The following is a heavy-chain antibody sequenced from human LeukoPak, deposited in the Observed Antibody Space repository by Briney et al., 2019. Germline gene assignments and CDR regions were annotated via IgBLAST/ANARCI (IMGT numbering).Heavy chain of an antibody. V-gene: IGHV1-69*13. D-gene: IGHD6-6*01. J-gene: IGHJ4*02. CDR3: ASSSSSWPGHFDY. Sequence: SVKVSCKASGGTFSSYGISWVRQAPGQRLEWTGGIIPIFGTANYAQKFQGRVTITADESTSTAYMELSSLRSEDTAVYYCASSSSSWPGHFDYWGQGTLVTVSS. CDR1: GGTFSSYG. CDR2: IIPIFGTA.